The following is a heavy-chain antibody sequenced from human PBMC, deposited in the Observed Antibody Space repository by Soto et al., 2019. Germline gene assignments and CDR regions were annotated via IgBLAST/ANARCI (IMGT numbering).Heavy chain of an antibody. J-gene: IGHJ3*02. V-gene: IGHV3-66*01. CDR3: ARYRLSGYDLRAFDI. Sequence: GGSLRLSCAASGFTVSSNYMSWVRQAPGKGLEWVSVIYSGGSTYYADSVKGRFTISRDNSKNTLYLQMNSLRAEDTAVYYCARYRLSGYDLRAFDIWGQGTMVTVSS. CDR2: IYSGGST. CDR1: GFTVSSNY. D-gene: IGHD5-12*01.